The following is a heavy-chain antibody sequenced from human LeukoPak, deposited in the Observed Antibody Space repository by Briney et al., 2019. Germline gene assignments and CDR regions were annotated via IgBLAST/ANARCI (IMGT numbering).Heavy chain of an antibody. V-gene: IGHV4-30-4*01. Sequence: SETLSLTCTVSGGSISSGDYYWSWIRQPPGKGLEWIGYIYYSGSTYYIPSLKSRVTISVDTSKNQFSLKLSSVTAADTAVYYCARVPSTTHFDYWGQGTLVTVSS. CDR3: ARVPSTTHFDY. CDR1: GGSISSGDYY. J-gene: IGHJ4*02. CDR2: IYYSGST. D-gene: IGHD1-26*01.